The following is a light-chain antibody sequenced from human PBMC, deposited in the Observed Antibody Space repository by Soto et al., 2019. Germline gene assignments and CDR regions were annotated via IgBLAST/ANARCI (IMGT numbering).Light chain of an antibody. CDR3: QAWDSGTAV. CDR1: KLGEKY. CDR2: QDT. Sequence: SYELTQPPSVSVSPGQTASITCSGDKLGEKYACWYLQKPGQSPVLVIYQDTKRPSGIPERFSGSISGNTATLTISGTQAMDEGDYYCQAWDSGTAVFGGGTKVTVL. J-gene: IGLJ3*02. V-gene: IGLV3-1*01.